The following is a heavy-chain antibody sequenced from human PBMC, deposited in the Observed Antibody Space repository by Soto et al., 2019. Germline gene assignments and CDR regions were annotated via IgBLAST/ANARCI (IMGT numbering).Heavy chain of an antibody. CDR3: AKDGGATPGRYYYYYYGMDV. CDR2: ISGSGGST. CDR1: GFTFSSYA. V-gene: IGHV3-23*01. J-gene: IGHJ6*02. Sequence: EVQLLESGGGLVQPGGSLRLSCAASGFTFSSYAMSWVRQAPGKGLEWVSAISGSGGSTYYADSVKGRFTISRDNSKNTLYLQMNSLRAEDTAVYYCAKDGGATPGRYYYYYYGMDVWGQGTTVTVSS. D-gene: IGHD5-12*01.